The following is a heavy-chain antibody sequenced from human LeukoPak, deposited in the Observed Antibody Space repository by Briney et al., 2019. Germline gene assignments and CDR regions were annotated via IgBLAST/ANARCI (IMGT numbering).Heavy chain of an antibody. V-gene: IGHV4-59*01. J-gene: IGHJ4*02. Sequence: SETLSLSCTVSGGSISSYYWSWIRQLPGKGLEWIGYIYYSGSTNYNPSLKSRVTILVDTSKNQFSLKLSSVTAADTAVYYCARGTYSSSSVAYWGQGTLVTVSS. CDR1: GGSISSYY. CDR3: ARGTYSSSSVAY. D-gene: IGHD6-6*01. CDR2: IYYSGST.